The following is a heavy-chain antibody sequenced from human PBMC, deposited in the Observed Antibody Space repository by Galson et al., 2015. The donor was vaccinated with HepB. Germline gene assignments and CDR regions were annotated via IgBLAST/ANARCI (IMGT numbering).Heavy chain of an antibody. CDR3: ARGRIHYGSGRSPFMDV. J-gene: IGHJ6*02. D-gene: IGHD3-10*01. CDR1: GYTFTSYY. CDR2: INPSGGST. Sequence: SVKVSCKASGYTFTSYYMHWVRQAPGQGLEWMGIINPSGGSTSYAQKFQGRVTMTRDTSTSTVYMELSSLRSEDTAVYYCARGRIHYGSGRSPFMDVWGQGTTVTVSS. V-gene: IGHV1-46*01.